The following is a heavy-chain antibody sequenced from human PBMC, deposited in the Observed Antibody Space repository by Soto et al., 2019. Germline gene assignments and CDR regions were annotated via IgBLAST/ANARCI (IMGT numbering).Heavy chain of an antibody. J-gene: IGHJ4*02. CDR1: GYTLTSYG. V-gene: IGHV1-18*01. CDR3: AREYCSGGSCYGGDY. D-gene: IGHD2-15*01. CDR2: ISTYNSDT. Sequence: QVQLVQSGAEVKETGASVKVSCKASGYTLTSYGISWVRQAPGQGLEWMGWISTYNSDTKYAHKFQDRVTMTTDTSTSTAYMELRSLRSDDTAVYYCAREYCSGGSCYGGDYWGQGTLVTVSS.